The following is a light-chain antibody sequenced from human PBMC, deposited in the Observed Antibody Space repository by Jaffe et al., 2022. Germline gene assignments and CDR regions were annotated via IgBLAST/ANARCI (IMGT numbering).Light chain of an antibody. CDR1: HNINGW. Sequence: DIQMTQSPSSVSASVGDRVTITCRASHNINGWLAWYQQKPGKAPRLLIYAASTLRSEVPSGFSGSGSGTYYTLTISSLQSEDLATYYCQQYDSYPLTFGGGTKVEIK. V-gene: IGKV1-12*02. J-gene: IGKJ4*01. CDR2: AAS. CDR3: QQYDSYPLT.